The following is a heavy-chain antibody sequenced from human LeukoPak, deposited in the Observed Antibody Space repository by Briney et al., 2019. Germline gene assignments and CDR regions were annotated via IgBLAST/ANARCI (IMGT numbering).Heavy chain of an antibody. Sequence: QPGGSLRLSCAASGFTFSSYAMSWVRQAPGKGLEWVSVISGSGDSTSYADSVKGRFTIFRDNSKNTLYLQMNSLRAEDTAVYYCAKPYYYGSGTYYNYDYWGQGTLVTVSS. CDR1: GFTFSSYA. D-gene: IGHD3-10*01. CDR2: ISGSGDST. V-gene: IGHV3-23*01. CDR3: AKPYYYGSGTYYNYDY. J-gene: IGHJ4*02.